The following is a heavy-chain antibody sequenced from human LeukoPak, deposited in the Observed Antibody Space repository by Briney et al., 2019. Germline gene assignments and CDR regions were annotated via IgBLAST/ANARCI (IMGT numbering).Heavy chain of an antibody. CDR1: GFTFSSYG. CDR3: ARDLRVLAVAGTFDH. J-gene: IGHJ4*02. CDR2: IWYDGSNK. D-gene: IGHD6-19*01. V-gene: IGHV3-33*01. Sequence: PGRSLRLSCAASGFTFSSYGMHWVRQAPGKGLEWVAVIWYDGSNKYYADSVKGRFTISRDNSKNTLYLQMNSLRAEDTAVYYCARDLRVLAVAGTFDHWGQGTLVTVSS.